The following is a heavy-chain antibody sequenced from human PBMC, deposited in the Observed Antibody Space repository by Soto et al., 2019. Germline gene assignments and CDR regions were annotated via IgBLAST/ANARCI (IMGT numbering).Heavy chain of an antibody. D-gene: IGHD1-7*01. CDR1: GGSFSSGDYY. J-gene: IGHJ4*02. Sequence: QVQMQESGTGQVKPSQTLSLTCTVSGGSFSSGDYYWSWIRQHPGKGLEWIGYIYSSGSTYYNPSLKRRVTISVDTSKKQFSLERSAVTAADTAVYYCARGTGNWNFGYYFDYWGQGTLVTVSS. V-gene: IGHV4-31*03. CDR2: IYSSGST. CDR3: ARGTGNWNFGYYFDY.